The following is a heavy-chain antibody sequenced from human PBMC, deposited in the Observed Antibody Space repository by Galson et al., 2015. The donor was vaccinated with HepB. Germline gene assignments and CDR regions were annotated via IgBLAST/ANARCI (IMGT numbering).Heavy chain of an antibody. CDR2: IIPIFGTA. CDR1: GGTFSSYA. J-gene: IGHJ6*02. V-gene: IGHV1-69*13. CDR3: AIHRTYYYGSGHHGGYYYGMDV. Sequence: SVKVSCKASGGTFSSYAISWVRQAPGQGLEWMGGIIPIFGTANYAQKFQGRVTITADESTSTAYMELSSLRSEDTAVYYCAIHRTYYYGSGHHGGYYYGMDVWGQGTTVTVSS. D-gene: IGHD3-10*01.